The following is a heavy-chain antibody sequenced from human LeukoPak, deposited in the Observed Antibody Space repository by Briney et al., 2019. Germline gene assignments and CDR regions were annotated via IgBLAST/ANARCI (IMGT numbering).Heavy chain of an antibody. Sequence: SGTLSLTCTVSGGSISSYYWSWIWQPPGKGLEWIGYIYYSGSTNYNPSLKSRVTISVDTSKNQFSLKLSSVTAADTAVYYCAGESGNFRLFDYWGQGTLVTVSS. CDR3: AGESGNFRLFDY. D-gene: IGHD4-23*01. CDR2: IYYSGST. CDR1: GGSISSYY. V-gene: IGHV4-59*01. J-gene: IGHJ4*02.